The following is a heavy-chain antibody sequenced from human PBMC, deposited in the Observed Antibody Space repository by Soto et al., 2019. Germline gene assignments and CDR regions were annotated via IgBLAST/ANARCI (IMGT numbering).Heavy chain of an antibody. CDR1: GGSISSYY. V-gene: IGHV4-59*01. Sequence: SETLSLTCTVSGGSISSYYWGWIRQPPGKGLEWIGYIYYSGSTNYNPSLKSRVTISVDTSKNQFSLKLSSVTAADTVVYYCARNLGTGTKRWWYGMVVWGKGTTV. CDR3: ARNLGTGTKRWWYGMVV. CDR2: IYYSGST. J-gene: IGHJ6*04. D-gene: IGHD1-7*01.